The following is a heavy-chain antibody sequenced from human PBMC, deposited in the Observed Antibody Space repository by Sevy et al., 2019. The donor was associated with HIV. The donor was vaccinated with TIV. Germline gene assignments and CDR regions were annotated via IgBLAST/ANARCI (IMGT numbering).Heavy chain of an antibody. Sequence: GGCLRLSCEASGFAFRDSAIHWVRQSPGKGLEWMALISHGGSYEYYVDSVKGRFTVSSDRSKNILYLQMDSPRAEDTAVYYCARQASGGLRWELIKENAFDIWGQGTAVTVSS. J-gene: IGHJ3*02. CDR2: ISHGGSYE. CDR1: GFAFRDSA. CDR3: ARQASGGLRWELIKENAFDI. D-gene: IGHD1-26*01. V-gene: IGHV3-30-3*01.